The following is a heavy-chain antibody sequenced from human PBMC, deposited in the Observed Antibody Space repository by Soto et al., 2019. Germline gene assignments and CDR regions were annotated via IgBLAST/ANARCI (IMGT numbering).Heavy chain of an antibody. Sequence: PGGSLRLSCAASGFTFTRYSMNWVRQAAGKGIEWVSSISSTTNYIYYGDSMKGRFTLSRDNAKNSLYLEMNSQRAEDTGVYYCTRESEAITSKFDYWGQGTLVTVSS. CDR1: GFTFTRYS. V-gene: IGHV3-21*06. J-gene: IGHJ4*02. CDR3: TRESEAITSKFDY. CDR2: ISSTTNYI.